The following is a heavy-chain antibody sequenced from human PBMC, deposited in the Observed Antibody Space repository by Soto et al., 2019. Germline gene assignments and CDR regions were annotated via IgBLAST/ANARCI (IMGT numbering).Heavy chain of an antibody. CDR2: IYYSGYT. J-gene: IGHJ6*02. V-gene: IGHV4-39*01. Sequence: SETLSLTCTVSGGTISSSSYYWGWIRQHPEKGLEWIGSIYYSGYTYYNPSLKSRVTISVDTTKNQFSLKLSSVTAADTAVYYCARHNGPLYVGYYYDMDVWGQGTTVTVSS. CDR1: GGTISSSSYY. CDR3: ARHNGPLYVGYYYDMDV. D-gene: IGHD3-16*01.